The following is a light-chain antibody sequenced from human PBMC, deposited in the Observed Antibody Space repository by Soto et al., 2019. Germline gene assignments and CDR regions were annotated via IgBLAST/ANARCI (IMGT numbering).Light chain of an antibody. CDR3: QQRSSWPPT. V-gene: IGKV3-11*01. Sequence: EIALTQSPATLSLSPGERATLSCRASQSVRSYLAWYQQKPGQPPRLLIFVASNRATGIPARFSGSGSGTDFTLTISSLEPEDFAVYYCQQRSSWPPTFGQGTKVEIK. CDR1: QSVRSY. CDR2: VAS. J-gene: IGKJ1*01.